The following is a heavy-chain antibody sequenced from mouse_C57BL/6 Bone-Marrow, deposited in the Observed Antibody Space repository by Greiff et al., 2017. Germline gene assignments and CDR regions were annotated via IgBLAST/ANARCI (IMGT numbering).Heavy chain of an antibody. V-gene: IGHV3-6*01. Sequence: EVKLMESGPGLVKPSQSLSLTCSVTGYSITSGYYWNWIRQFPGNKLEWMGYISYDGSNNYNPSLKNRISITRDTSKNQCFLKLNSVTTEDTATYYCAGDGYFDVWGTGTTVTVSS. CDR3: AGDGYFDV. J-gene: IGHJ1*03. CDR1: GYSITSGYY. D-gene: IGHD2-3*01. CDR2: ISYDGSN.